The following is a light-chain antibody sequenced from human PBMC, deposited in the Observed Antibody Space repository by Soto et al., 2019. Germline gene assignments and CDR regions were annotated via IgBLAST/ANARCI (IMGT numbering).Light chain of an antibody. Sequence: EIVMTQSPATLSVSPGERATLSCRASQSVSSNLVWYQQKPGQAPRLLIYGASTRATGIPARFSGSGSGTEFTLTISSLQSEDFAVYYCQQYHNWPRTFGQGTKLEIK. J-gene: IGKJ2*01. V-gene: IGKV3-15*01. CDR2: GAS. CDR1: QSVSSN. CDR3: QQYHNWPRT.